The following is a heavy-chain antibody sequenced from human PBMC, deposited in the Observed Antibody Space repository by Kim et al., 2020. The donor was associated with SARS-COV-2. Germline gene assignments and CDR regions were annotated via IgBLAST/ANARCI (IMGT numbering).Heavy chain of an antibody. V-gene: IGHV4-34*01. CDR3: ARMKLSRSSSWYVKDY. Sequence: SETLSLTCAVYGGSFSGYYWSWIRQPPGKGLEWIGEINHSGSTNYNPSLKSRVTISVDTSKNQFSLKLSSVTAADTAVYYCARMKLSRSSSWYVKDYWGQGTLVTVSS. CDR2: INHSGST. J-gene: IGHJ4*02. D-gene: IGHD6-13*01. CDR1: GGSFSGYY.